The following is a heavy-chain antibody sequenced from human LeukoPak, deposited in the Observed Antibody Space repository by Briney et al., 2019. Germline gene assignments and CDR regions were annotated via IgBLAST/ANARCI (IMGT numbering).Heavy chain of an antibody. Sequence: PSETLSLTYTVSGGSISSYYWSWIRQPPGKGLEWIGYIYYSGSTNYNPSLKSRVTISVDTSKSQFSLKLSSVTAADTAVYYCARDSDFWSGYFYGMDVWGQGTTVTVSS. CDR1: GGSISSYY. CDR2: IYYSGST. J-gene: IGHJ6*02. CDR3: ARDSDFWSGYFYGMDV. V-gene: IGHV4-59*01. D-gene: IGHD3-3*01.